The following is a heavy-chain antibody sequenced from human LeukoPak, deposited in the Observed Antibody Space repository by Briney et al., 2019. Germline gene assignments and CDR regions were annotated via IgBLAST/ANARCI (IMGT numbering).Heavy chain of an antibody. V-gene: IGHV3-23*01. J-gene: IGHJ4*02. CDR2: ISGSGGST. CDR1: GFTFSSYA. D-gene: IGHD3-10*01. CDR3: AKWNLWFGEQGDY. Sequence: GGSLRLSCAASGFTFSSYAMGWVRQAPGKGLEWVSAISGSGGSTYYADSVKGRFTISRDNSKNTLYLQMNSLRAEDTAVYYCAKWNLWFGEQGDYWGQGTLVTVSS.